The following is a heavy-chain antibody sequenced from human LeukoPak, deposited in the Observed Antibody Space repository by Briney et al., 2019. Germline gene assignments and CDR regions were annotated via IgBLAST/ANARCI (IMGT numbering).Heavy chain of an antibody. CDR3: ARQREDCGGDCYLDY. CDR2: IYYSGST. J-gene: IGHJ4*02. V-gene: IGHV4-39*01. Sequence: SETLSLTCPVSGGSITSSSYYRGWIRQPPGKGREWIGSIYYSGSTYYTPSLKSRFTISVDTSKNQFSLKLSSVTAADTAVYYCARQREDCGGDCYLDYWGQGTLVTVSS. D-gene: IGHD2-21*02. CDR1: GGSITSSSYY.